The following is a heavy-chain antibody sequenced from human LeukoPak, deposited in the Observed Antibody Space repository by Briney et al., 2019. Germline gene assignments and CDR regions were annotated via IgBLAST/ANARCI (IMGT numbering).Heavy chain of an antibody. CDR3: ARGRGYYDSSGYYYVDAFDI. CDR1: GFIFSHYG. J-gene: IGHJ3*02. D-gene: IGHD3-22*01. V-gene: IGHV3-33*05. Sequence: HPGGSLRLSCTASGFIFSHYGMHWVRQAPGKGLEWVAVIQNDASTRNYVDSVKGRFTISRDNSENTVFLQMNSLRAEDTAVYYCARGRGYYDSSGYYYVDAFDIWGQGTMVTVSS. CDR2: IQNDASTR.